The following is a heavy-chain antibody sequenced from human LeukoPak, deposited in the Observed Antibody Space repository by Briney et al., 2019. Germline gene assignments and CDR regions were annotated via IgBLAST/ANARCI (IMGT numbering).Heavy chain of an antibody. Sequence: GGSLRLSCAASRFTFNKYGMHWVRQAPGKGLEWVAFIRYDGSNKYYADSVKGRFTISRDNSKNTLYLQMNSLRAEDTAVYYCAKDLSIFSSGYYYADYWGQGTLVTVSS. V-gene: IGHV3-30*02. D-gene: IGHD3-22*01. CDR2: IRYDGSNK. J-gene: IGHJ4*02. CDR3: AKDLSIFSSGYYYADY. CDR1: RFTFNKYG.